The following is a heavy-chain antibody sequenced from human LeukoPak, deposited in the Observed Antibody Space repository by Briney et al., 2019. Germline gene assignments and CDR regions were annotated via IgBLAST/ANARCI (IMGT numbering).Heavy chain of an antibody. CDR3: AAGTYYSLTTVY. CDR1: GYTFTGYS. V-gene: IGHV1-24*01. D-gene: IGHD3-10*01. Sequence: PEASVKVSCKASGYTFTGYSMHWVRQAPGQGLEWMGGFEPESAEIIHAQKFQGRVTMTEDTSTDTAYLELSSLKSEDTAVYYCAAGTYYSLTTVYWGQGTLVTVSS. J-gene: IGHJ4*02. CDR2: FEPESAEI.